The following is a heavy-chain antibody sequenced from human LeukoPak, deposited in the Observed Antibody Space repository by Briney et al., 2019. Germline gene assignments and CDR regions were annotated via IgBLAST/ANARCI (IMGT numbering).Heavy chain of an antibody. V-gene: IGHV3-66*01. D-gene: IGHD5-18*01. CDR2: IYSGGST. J-gene: IGHJ4*02. CDR3: ASVSDTAMAVSFDY. CDR1: GFTVSSNY. Sequence: PGGSLRLSCAASGFTVSSNYMSWVRQAPGKGLEWVSVIYSGGSTYYADSVKGRFTISRDNSKNTLYLQMNSLRAEDTAVYYCASVSDTAMAVSFDYWGQGTLVTVSS.